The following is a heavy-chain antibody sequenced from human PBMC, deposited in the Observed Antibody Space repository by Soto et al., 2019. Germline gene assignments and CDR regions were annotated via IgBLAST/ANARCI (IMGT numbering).Heavy chain of an antibody. CDR2: IYYSGST. J-gene: IGHJ6*03. Sequence: SETLSLTCTVSGGSISSYYWSWIRQPPGKGLEWIGYIYYSGSTNYNPSLKSRVTISVDTSKNQFSLKLSSVTAADTAVYYCARHPGYYYYYMDVRGKGTTVTVSS. CDR3: ARHPGYYYYYMDV. V-gene: IGHV4-59*08. D-gene: IGHD3-10*01. CDR1: GGSISSYY.